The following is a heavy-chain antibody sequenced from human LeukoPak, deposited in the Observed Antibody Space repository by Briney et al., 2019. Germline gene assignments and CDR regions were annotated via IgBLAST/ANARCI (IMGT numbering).Heavy chain of an antibody. J-gene: IGHJ4*02. CDR3: ARDLSHYDILTGYYPAYFDY. CDR1: GASLSDYY. D-gene: IGHD3-9*01. Sequence: SETLSLTCAVYGASLSDYYWSWIRQPPGKGLEWIGYIYYSGSTNYNPSLKSRVTISVDTSKNQFSLKLSSVTAADTAVYYCARDLSHYDILTGYYPAYFDYWGQGTLVTVSS. CDR2: IYYSGST. V-gene: IGHV4-59*01.